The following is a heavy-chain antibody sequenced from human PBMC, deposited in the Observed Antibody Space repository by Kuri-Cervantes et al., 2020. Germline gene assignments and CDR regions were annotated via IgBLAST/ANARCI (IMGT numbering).Heavy chain of an antibody. V-gene: IGHV3-30*18. CDR2: IWYDGSNK. D-gene: IGHD2-21*01. CDR3: AKCIYSHTYHDAFDI. CDR1: GFTFSSYG. Sequence: LSLTCAASGFTFSSYGMHWVRQAPGKGLEWVAVIWYDGSNKYYADSVKGRFTISRDNSKNTLYLQMNSLRAEDTAVYYCAKCIYSHTYHDAFDIWGQGTLVTVSS. J-gene: IGHJ3*02.